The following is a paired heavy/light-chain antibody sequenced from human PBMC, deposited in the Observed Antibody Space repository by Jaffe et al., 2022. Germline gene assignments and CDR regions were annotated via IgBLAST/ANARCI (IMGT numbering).Heavy chain of an antibody. J-gene: IGHJ5*02. CDR3: ARAGDSSGYSDH. CDR2: IGRSGITI. CDR1: GFTFNNYE. D-gene: IGHD3-22*01. V-gene: IGHV3-48*03. Sequence: EVQLVESGGGLVQPGGSLRLSCAASGFTFNNYEMNWVRQAPGKGLEWVSYIGRSGITIYYADSVKGRFTISRDNAKNSLYLQMNSLRAEDTAVYYCARAGDSSGYSDHWGQGTLVTVSS.
Light chain of an antibody. CDR2: KDT. CDR3: QSADSSGSYNVV. J-gene: IGLJ2*01. V-gene: IGLV3-25*03. Sequence: SYELTQPPSVSVSPGQTARITCSGVALPNQYAYWYQQKPGQAPVLVIYKDTERPSGIPERFSGSSSGTTVTMTISGVQAEDEADFYCQSADSSGSYNVVFGGGTKLTVL. CDR1: ALPNQY.